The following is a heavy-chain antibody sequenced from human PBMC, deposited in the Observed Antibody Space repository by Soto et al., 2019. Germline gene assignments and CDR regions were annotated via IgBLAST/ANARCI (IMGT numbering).Heavy chain of an antibody. Sequence: ASVKVSCKASGYTCTGYYMHWVRQAPGQGLEWMGWINPNSGGTNYAQKFQGRVNMTRDTSISTAYMELSRLRSEDTAVYYCARDSGYDPYYHYGMDVWGQGTRFTVSS. CDR2: INPNSGGT. D-gene: IGHD5-12*01. CDR3: ARDSGYDPYYHYGMDV. CDR1: GYTCTGYY. J-gene: IGHJ6*02. V-gene: IGHV1-2*02.